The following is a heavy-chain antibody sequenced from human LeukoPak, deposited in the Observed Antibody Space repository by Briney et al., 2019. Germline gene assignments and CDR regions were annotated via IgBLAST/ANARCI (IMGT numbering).Heavy chain of an antibody. D-gene: IGHD6-19*01. V-gene: IGHV4-59*01. CDR2: ISDSGST. J-gene: IGHJ4*02. CDR3: ARTRYSRGWFLDH. Sequence: SETLSLTCTVSGGSISSYYWSWIRQPPGKGLEWTGHISDSGSTNYNPSLKSRLTISVDTSKNQSSLRLTSATAADTAVYYCARTRYSRGWFLDHWGQGTLVTVSS. CDR1: GGSISSYY.